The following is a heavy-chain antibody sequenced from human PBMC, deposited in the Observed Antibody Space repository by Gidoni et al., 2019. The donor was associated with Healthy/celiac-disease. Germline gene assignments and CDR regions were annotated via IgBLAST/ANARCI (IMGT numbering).Heavy chain of an antibody. CDR1: EFTFGSYS. J-gene: IGHJ6*02. CDR2: ISSSSSYI. Sequence: EVQLVESGGGLVKPGGSLRLSCAASEFTFGSYSSTWVRQAPGKGLEWVSSISSSSSYIYYADSVKGRFTISRDNAKNSLYLKMNSLRAEDTAVYYCARDKRQQLVHYYYYYGMDVWGQGTTVTVSS. CDR3: ARDKRQQLVHYYYYYGMDV. D-gene: IGHD6-13*01. V-gene: IGHV3-21*01.